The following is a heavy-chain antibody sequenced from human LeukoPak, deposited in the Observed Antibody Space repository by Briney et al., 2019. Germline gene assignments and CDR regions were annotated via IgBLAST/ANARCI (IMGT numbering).Heavy chain of an antibody. CDR1: GFTFSTFA. D-gene: IGHD2-21*02. J-gene: IGHJ4*02. Sequence: GGSLRLSCAASGFTFSTFAMAWVRQAPGRGLEWVSVISPESGDIRYSDSAKGRFTISRDNSKSTLFLQMNSLRADDTALYYCAKYCGGGCFRNFDSWGQGTLVTVSS. CDR2: ISPESGDI. V-gene: IGHV3-23*01. CDR3: AKYCGGGCFRNFDS.